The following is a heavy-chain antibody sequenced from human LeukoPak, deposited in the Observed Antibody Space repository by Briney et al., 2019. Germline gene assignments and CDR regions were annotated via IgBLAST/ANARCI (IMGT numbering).Heavy chain of an antibody. CDR2: VNHSGST. Sequence: PSETLSLTCAGYGGSFSGYYWSWIRQPPGKGLEWIGEVNHSGSTNYNPSLKSRVTISVDTSKNQFSLKLSSVTAADAAVYYCARRGGYSYGHGFDYWGQGTLVTVSS. CDR3: ARRGGYSYGHGFDY. V-gene: IGHV4-34*01. D-gene: IGHD5-18*01. J-gene: IGHJ4*02. CDR1: GGSFSGYY.